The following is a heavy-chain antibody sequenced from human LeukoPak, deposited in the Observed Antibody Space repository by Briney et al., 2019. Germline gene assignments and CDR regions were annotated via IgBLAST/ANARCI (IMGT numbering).Heavy chain of an antibody. V-gene: IGHV1-2*02. J-gene: IGHJ4*02. Sequence: ASVTVSCKTSGYTLSDYYMHWVRQAPGQGLEWMGWIRGDTGDTDSPQKFQGRVTTTRDTSTNTAYMELSRLTYDDTAMYFCARVRGNSCDYWGQGTLVTVSS. CDR2: IRGDTGDT. CDR1: GYTLSDYY. D-gene: IGHD6-13*01. CDR3: ARVRGNSCDY.